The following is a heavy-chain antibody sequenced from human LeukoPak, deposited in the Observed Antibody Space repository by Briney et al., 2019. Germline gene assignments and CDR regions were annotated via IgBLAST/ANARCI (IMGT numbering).Heavy chain of an antibody. Sequence: GGSLRLSCAASGFTVSSNYMSWVRQAPGKGLEWVSVIYSCGSTYYADSVKGRFTISRDNSKNTLYLQMNSLRAEDTAVYYCARDQNDFLPVYNPDYGGQGPRVTVS. CDR2: IYSCGST. CDR3: ARDQNDFLPVYNPDY. CDR1: GFTVSSNY. V-gene: IGHV3-66*01. J-gene: IGHJ4*02. D-gene: IGHD3-9*01.